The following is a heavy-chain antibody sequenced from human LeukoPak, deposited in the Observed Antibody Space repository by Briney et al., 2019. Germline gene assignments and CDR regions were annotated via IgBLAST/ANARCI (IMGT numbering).Heavy chain of an antibody. CDR3: AREIYPATVDY. CDR2: IYTSGST. V-gene: IGHV4-61*02. CDR1: GGSISSGSYY. Sequence: SQTLSLTCTVSGGSISSGSYYWSWIRQPAGKGLEWIGRIYTSGSTNYNPSLKSRVTIPVDTSKNQFSLKLSSVTAADTAVYYCAREIYPATVDYWGQGTLVTVSS. J-gene: IGHJ4*02. D-gene: IGHD2-15*01.